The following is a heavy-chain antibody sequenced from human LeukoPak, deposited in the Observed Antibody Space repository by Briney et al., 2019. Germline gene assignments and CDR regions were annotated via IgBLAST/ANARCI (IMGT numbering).Heavy chain of an antibody. CDR1: GGSITSSNW. CDR2: IYHSGNT. CDR3: ARVRRGDSSSWETLYYFDY. V-gene: IGHV4-4*02. D-gene: IGHD6-13*01. Sequence: SETLSLTCAVSGGSITSSNWWSWVRQPPGEGLEWIGEIYHSGNTNYNPSLKSRVTISVDKSKNQFSLKLSSVTAADTAVYYCARVRRGDSSSWETLYYFDYWGQGTLVTVSS. J-gene: IGHJ4*02.